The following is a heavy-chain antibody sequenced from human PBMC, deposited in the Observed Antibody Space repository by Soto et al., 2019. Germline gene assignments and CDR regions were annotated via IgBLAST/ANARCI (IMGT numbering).Heavy chain of an antibody. Sequence: QITLKESGPTLVKPTQTLTLTCTFSGFSLSTSGVGVGWIRQPPGKALEWLALIYWDDDKRYSPSLKSRLTITXXTSKHQVVLTMTNMDPVDTATYYCAHRRRGSYFAYWGQGTLVTVSS. J-gene: IGHJ4*02. D-gene: IGHD3-16*01. CDR3: AHRRRGSYFAY. V-gene: IGHV2-5*02. CDR1: GFSLSTSGVG. CDR2: IYWDDDK.